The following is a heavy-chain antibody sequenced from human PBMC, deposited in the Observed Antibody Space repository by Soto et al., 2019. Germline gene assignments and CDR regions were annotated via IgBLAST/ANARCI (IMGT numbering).Heavy chain of an antibody. CDR1: GGSISSVDYY. V-gene: IGHV4-30-4*01. CDR2: IYYSGNA. CDR3: ARSAMSLTTVTRIDF. Sequence: LTCTVSGGSISSVDYYWTWIRQPPGKGLEWIGYIYYSGNAYYNPSLKSRVIISVDTSKNQFSLTLSSVTAADTAVYYCARSAMSLTTVTRIDFWGQGTLVTVSS. J-gene: IGHJ4*02. D-gene: IGHD4-17*01.